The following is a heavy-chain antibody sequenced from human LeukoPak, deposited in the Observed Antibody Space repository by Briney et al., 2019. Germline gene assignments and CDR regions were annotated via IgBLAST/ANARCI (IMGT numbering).Heavy chain of an antibody. CDR1: GGTFSIYA. D-gene: IGHD2-15*01. Sequence: EASVKVSCTASGGTFSIYAISWVRQAPGQGIEWMGGIIPIFGTANYAQTFQGRVTITADKSTSTAYMGLSSLRSEDTAVYYCARADKCSGGSCYSWWFDPWGQGTLVTVSS. CDR2: IIPIFGTA. CDR3: ARADKCSGGSCYSWWFDP. J-gene: IGHJ5*02. V-gene: IGHV1-69*06.